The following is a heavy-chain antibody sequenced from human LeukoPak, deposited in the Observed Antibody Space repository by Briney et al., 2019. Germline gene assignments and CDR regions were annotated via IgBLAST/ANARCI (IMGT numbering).Heavy chain of an antibody. D-gene: IGHD2-2*01. J-gene: IGHJ4*02. CDR2: IRYDGSNK. V-gene: IGHV3-30*02. CDR3: AKALGYCSSTICHLDY. Sequence: PGGSLRLSCAASGFTFSSYGMHWVRQAPGKGLEWVAFIRYDGSNKYYADSVKGRFTISRDNSKNTLYLQMNSLRAEDTAVYYCAKALGYCSSTICHLDYWGQGTLVTVSS. CDR1: GFTFSSYG.